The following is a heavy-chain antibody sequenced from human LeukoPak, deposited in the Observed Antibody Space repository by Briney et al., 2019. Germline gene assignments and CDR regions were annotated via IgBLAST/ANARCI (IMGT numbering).Heavy chain of an antibody. CDR2: ISSSDGSI. Sequence: GGSLRLSCAASGFTFSSYEMNWVRQAPGKGLEWVSYISSSDGSIYYADSVKGRFTISRDNSKNTLYLQMNSLRAEDTAIYYCAKYVSAKGPPYGLDVWGQGTTVTVSS. CDR3: AKYVSAKGPPYGLDV. CDR1: GFTFSSYE. V-gene: IGHV3-48*03. J-gene: IGHJ6*02. D-gene: IGHD2/OR15-2a*01.